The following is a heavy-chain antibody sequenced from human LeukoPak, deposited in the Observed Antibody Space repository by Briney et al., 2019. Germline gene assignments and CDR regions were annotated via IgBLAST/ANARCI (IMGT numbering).Heavy chain of an antibody. J-gene: IGHJ6*03. CDR2: IIPIFGTA. V-gene: IGHV1-69*13. Sequence: SVKVSCKASGGTFSSYAISWVRQDPGQGLEWTGGIIPIFGTANYAQQFQGRVTITADESTSTAYMELSSLRSEDTAVYYCARMGRVLHGVYYYYYYMDVWGKGTTVTVSS. CDR3: ARMGRVLHGVYYYYYYMDV. CDR1: GGTFSSYA. D-gene: IGHD3-10*01.